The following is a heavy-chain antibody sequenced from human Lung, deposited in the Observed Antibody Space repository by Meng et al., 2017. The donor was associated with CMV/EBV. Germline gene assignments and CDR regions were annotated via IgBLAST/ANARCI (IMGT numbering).Heavy chain of an antibody. CDR1: GFTFSTYW. V-gene: IGHV3-74*01. CDR2: IHSDGRST. CDR3: ARGGIECFDL. J-gene: IGHJ2*01. Sequence: SCAASGFTFSTYWMSWVRQAPGKGLVWVSHIHSDGRSTSYADSVKGRFTISRDNAKNTLYLQMNSLRAEDTAVYYCARGGIECFDLWGRGSLVTVSS. D-gene: IGHD3-10*01.